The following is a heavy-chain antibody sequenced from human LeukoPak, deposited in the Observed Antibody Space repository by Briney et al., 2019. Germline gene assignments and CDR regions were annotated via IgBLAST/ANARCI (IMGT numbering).Heavy chain of an antibody. CDR3: ARQSGWYSGSYLFDY. CDR2: IYYSGST. V-gene: IGHV4-59*08. Sequence: SETLSLTCTVSGGSISSYYWSWIRQPPGKGLEWIGYIYYSGSTNYNPSLKSQVTISVDTSKNQFSLKLSSVTAADTAVYYCARQSGWYSGSYLFDYWGQGTLVTVSS. D-gene: IGHD1-26*01. J-gene: IGHJ4*02. CDR1: GGSISSYY.